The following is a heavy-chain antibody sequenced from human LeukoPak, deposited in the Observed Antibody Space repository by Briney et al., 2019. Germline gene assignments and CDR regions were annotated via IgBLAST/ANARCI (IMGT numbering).Heavy chain of an antibody. CDR2: ISSSSSYI. D-gene: IGHD1/OR15-1a*01. J-gene: IGHJ4*02. Sequence: PGGSLRLSCAASGFTFSSYSMNWVRQAPGKGLEWVSSISSSSSYIYYADSVKGRFTISRDNSKNMIYLQMSSLRGEDSALYYCAKINNNDDYWGQGTLVTVSS. CDR1: GFTFSSYS. V-gene: IGHV3-21*01. CDR3: AKINNNDDY.